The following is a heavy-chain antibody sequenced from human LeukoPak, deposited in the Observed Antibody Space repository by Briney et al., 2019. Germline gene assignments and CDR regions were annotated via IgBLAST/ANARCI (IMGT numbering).Heavy chain of an antibody. V-gene: IGHV3-30*03. Sequence: GRSLRLSCAASGFTFSSYGMNWVRQAPGKGLEWVAVISYDGSNKYYADSVKGRFTISRDNSKNTLYLQMNSLRAEDTAVYYCAREGPRWVAATHRYYGMDVWGQGTTVTVSS. CDR1: GFTFSSYG. J-gene: IGHJ6*02. CDR3: AREGPRWVAATHRYYGMDV. D-gene: IGHD2-15*01. CDR2: ISYDGSNK.